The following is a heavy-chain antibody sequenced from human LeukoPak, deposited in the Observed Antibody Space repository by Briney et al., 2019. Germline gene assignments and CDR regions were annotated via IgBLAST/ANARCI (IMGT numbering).Heavy chain of an antibody. D-gene: IGHD3-10*01. Sequence: GGSLRLSCAASGFTFSSYAMSWVRQAPGKGLEWVSAISGSGGSTYNADSVKGRFTISRDNSKNTLYLQMNSLRAEDTAVYYCAKSGSRTTYYFDYWGQGTLVTVSS. V-gene: IGHV3-23*01. J-gene: IGHJ4*02. CDR3: AKSGSRTTYYFDY. CDR1: GFTFSSYA. CDR2: ISGSGGST.